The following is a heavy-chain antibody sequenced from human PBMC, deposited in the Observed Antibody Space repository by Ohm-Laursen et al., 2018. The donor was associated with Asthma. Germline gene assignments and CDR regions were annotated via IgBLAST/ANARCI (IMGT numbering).Heavy chain of an antibody. CDR3: ARGIAAAGTHFDY. CDR2: ISSSSSYI. V-gene: IGHV3-11*06. J-gene: IGHJ4*02. CDR1: GFTFSDYY. D-gene: IGHD6-13*01. Sequence: SLRLSCAAPGFTFSDYYMSWIRQAPGKGLEWVSYISSSSSYIYYADSVKGRFTISRDNAKNSLYLQMNSLRAEDTAVYYCARGIAAAGTHFDYWGQGTLVTVSS.